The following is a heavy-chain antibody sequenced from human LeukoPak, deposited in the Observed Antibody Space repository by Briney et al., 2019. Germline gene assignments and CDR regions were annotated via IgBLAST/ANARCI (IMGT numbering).Heavy chain of an antibody. V-gene: IGHV1-3*01. CDR3: ARSILVVPVASHYNYGVDV. CDR2: INAGNGNT. D-gene: IGHD2-2*01. CDR1: GYAFAKYA. Sequence: GASVKVSCKASGYAFAKYAIHWVRQAPGQRLEWMGWINAGNGNTRYSQKFQGGVTITRDTSASTAYMKLSSLRSEDTALYYCARSILVVPVASHYNYGVDVWGQGTTVTVSS. J-gene: IGHJ6*02.